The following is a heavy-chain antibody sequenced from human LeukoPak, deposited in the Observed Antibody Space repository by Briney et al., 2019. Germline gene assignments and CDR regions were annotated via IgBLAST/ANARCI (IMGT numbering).Heavy chain of an antibody. D-gene: IGHD5-12*01. Sequence: GESLKISCQGSGYNFTSYWIAWVRQMPGKGLEWMGIIYPGDSDTGYSPSFQGQVTISADKSISTAYLQWSALKASDTAMYYCARPFSGYGKGFDIWGQGTMVTVSS. J-gene: IGHJ3*02. CDR1: GYNFTSYW. CDR3: ARPFSGYGKGFDI. CDR2: IYPGDSDT. V-gene: IGHV5-51*01.